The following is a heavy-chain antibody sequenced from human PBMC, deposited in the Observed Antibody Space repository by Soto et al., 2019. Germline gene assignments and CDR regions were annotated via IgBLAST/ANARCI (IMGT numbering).Heavy chain of an antibody. D-gene: IGHD2-21*02. CDR1: GFTFSSYG. CDR3: AKDTLLLT. CDR2: ISYDGSNK. V-gene: IGHV3-30*18. J-gene: IGHJ5*02. Sequence: PGGSLRLSCAASGFTFSSYGMHWVRQAPGKGLEWVAVISYDGSNKYYADSVKGRFTISRDNSKNTLYLQMNSLRAEDTAVYYCAKDTLLLTWGQGTLVTVSS.